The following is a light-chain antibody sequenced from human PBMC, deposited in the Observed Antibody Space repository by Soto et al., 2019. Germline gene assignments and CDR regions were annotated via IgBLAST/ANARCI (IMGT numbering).Light chain of an antibody. V-gene: IGLV7-46*01. J-gene: IGLJ2*01. CDR2: DTS. CDR1: TGAVTSGHY. CDR3: LLSYSGAVV. Sequence: QTVVTQEPSLTVSPGGTVTLTCGSSTGAVTSGHYPYWFQQKPGQAPRTLIYDTSNKHSWTPARFSGSLLGGKAALTLSGXQPEXXXXXYXLLSYSGAVVFGGGTKLTVL.